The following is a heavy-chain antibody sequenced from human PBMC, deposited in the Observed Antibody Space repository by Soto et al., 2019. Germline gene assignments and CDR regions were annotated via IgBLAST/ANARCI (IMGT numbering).Heavy chain of an antibody. CDR3: ARDLGYYASDGYFDY. V-gene: IGHV3-11*01. CDR2: ISSSGSII. D-gene: IGHD3-22*01. Sequence: LRLSCAASGFIFENFGMSCVRQAPGKGLEWVSYISSSGSIIYYADSVKGRLTISRDNAKNSLYLQLNSLRAEDTAVYYCARDLGYYASDGYFDYWGLGNVVTVSS. J-gene: IGHJ4*02. CDR1: GFIFENFG.